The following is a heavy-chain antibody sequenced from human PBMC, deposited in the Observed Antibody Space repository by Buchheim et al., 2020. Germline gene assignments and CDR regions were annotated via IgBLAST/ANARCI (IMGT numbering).Heavy chain of an antibody. CDR1: GFTFSSYA. J-gene: IGHJ4*02. CDR2: ISGSGGST. Sequence: EVQLLESGGGLVQPGGSLRLSCAASGFTFSSYAMSWVRQAPGKGLEWVSAISGSGGSTYYADSVKGRFTISRDNSKNTLYLQMNSLRDEDTAVYYCARDSGGHDYSNYVSPFDYWGQGTL. CDR3: ARDSGGHDYSNYVSPFDY. V-gene: IGHV3-23*01. D-gene: IGHD4-11*01.